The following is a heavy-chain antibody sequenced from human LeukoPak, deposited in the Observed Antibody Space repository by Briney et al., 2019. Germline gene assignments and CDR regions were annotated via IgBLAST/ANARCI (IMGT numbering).Heavy chain of an antibody. Sequence: GGFLRLSCAASGFTFSSYSMNWVRQAPGKGLEWVSSISSSSSYIYYADSVKGRFTISRDNAKNSLYLQMNSLRAEDTAVYYCARFIVVVTAALDNDAFDIWGQGTMVTVSS. J-gene: IGHJ3*02. CDR3: ARFIVVVTAALDNDAFDI. V-gene: IGHV3-21*01. CDR2: ISSSSSYI. CDR1: GFTFSSYS. D-gene: IGHD2-21*02.